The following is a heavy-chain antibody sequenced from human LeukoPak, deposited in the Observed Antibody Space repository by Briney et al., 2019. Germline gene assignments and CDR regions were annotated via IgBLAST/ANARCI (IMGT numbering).Heavy chain of an antibody. CDR1: GFTFSSYG. V-gene: IGHV3-33*01. Sequence: GGSLRLSCAASGFTFSSYGMHWVPQAPGKGLEWVAVIWYDGSNKYYADSVKGRFTISRDNSKTTLYLQMNSLRAEDTAVYYCARSQGWGHDLGVDYFDYWGQGTLVTVSS. CDR3: ARSQGWGHDLGVDYFDY. D-gene: IGHD3-3*01. J-gene: IGHJ4*02. CDR2: IWYDGSNK.